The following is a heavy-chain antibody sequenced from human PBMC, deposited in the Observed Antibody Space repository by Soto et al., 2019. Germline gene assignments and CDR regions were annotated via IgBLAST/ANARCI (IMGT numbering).Heavy chain of an antibody. Sequence: GGSLRLSCAASGFTFSSYAMHWVRQAPGKGLEWVAVISYDGSNKYYADSVKGRFTISRDNSKNTLYLQMNSLRAEDTAVYYLSSGPTTVTTDTLDIWGPGTIVSVSS. V-gene: IGHV3-30-3*01. CDR2: ISYDGSNK. CDR3: SSGPTTVTTDTLDI. J-gene: IGHJ3*02. D-gene: IGHD4-17*01. CDR1: GFTFSSYA.